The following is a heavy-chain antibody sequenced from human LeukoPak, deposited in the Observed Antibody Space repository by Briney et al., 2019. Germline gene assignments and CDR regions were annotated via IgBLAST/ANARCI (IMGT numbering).Heavy chain of an antibody. Sequence: ASVKVSCKASGYTFTGYYMHWVRQAPGQGLEWMGWINPNSGGTNYAQKFQGRVTMTRDTSISTAYMELRSLRSDDTAVYYCARGRTNVDTAMHYYMDVWGKGTTVTVSS. CDR3: ARGRTNVDTAMHYYMDV. CDR1: GYTFTGYY. V-gene: IGHV1-2*02. J-gene: IGHJ6*03. CDR2: INPNSGGT. D-gene: IGHD5-18*01.